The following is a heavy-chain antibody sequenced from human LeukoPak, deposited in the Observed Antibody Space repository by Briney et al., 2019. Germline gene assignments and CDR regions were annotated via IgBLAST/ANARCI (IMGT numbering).Heavy chain of an antibody. Sequence: PSETLSLTCAVYGGSFSGYYWSWIRQPPGKGLEWIGEINHSGSTNYNPSLESRATISVDTSKNQFSLKLSSVTAADTAVYYCATGLVRWHEVDYWGQGTLVTVSS. CDR3: ATGLVRWHEVDY. J-gene: IGHJ4*02. V-gene: IGHV4-34*01. D-gene: IGHD3/OR15-3a*01. CDR2: INHSGST. CDR1: GGSFSGYY.